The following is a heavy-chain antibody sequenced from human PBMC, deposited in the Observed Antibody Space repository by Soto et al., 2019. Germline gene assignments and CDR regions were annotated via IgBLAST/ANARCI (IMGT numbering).Heavy chain of an antibody. CDR2: ISANHGIA. CDR1: GGTFSSYT. D-gene: IGHD3-10*01. CDR3: ARKGLGGLWFGEQNWFDP. J-gene: IGHJ5*02. Sequence: SVKVSCKASGGTFSSYTISWVRQAPGQGLEWMGRISANHGIANYAQKLQGRVTMTADTSTSTAYMELRSLRSDDTAVYYCARKGLGGLWFGEQNWFDPWGQGTLVTVSS. V-gene: IGHV1-69*02.